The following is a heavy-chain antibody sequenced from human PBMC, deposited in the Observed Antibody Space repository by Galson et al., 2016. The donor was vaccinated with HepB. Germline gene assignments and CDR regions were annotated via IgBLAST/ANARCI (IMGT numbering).Heavy chain of an antibody. D-gene: IGHD5-18*01. Sequence: CAISGDSVSSNSVGWNWIRQSPSRGLEWLGRTYYRSKWYNDYAVSVKSRITINPDTSKNQFSLQLNSVTPEDTALYYCARDRNFKLTWIQLRKRGTGDGFDYWGQGTLVTVSS. J-gene: IGHJ4*02. CDR2: TYYRSKWYN. CDR1: GDSVSSNSVG. CDR3: ARDRNFKLTWIQLRKRGTGDGFDY. V-gene: IGHV6-1*01.